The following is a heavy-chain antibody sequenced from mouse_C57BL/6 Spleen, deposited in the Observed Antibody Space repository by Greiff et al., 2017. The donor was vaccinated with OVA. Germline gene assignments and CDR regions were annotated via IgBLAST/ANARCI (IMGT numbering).Heavy chain of an antibody. Sequence: VQLQQSGAELVRPGASVTLSCKASGYTFTDYEMHWVKQTPVHGLEWIGAIDPETGGTAYNQKFKGKAILTADKSSSTAYMELRSLTSEDSAVYYCTREVITTAHCDYWGQGTTLTVSS. D-gene: IGHD1-1*01. CDR2: IDPETGGT. J-gene: IGHJ2*01. V-gene: IGHV1-15*01. CDR3: TREVITTAHCDY. CDR1: GYTFTDYE.